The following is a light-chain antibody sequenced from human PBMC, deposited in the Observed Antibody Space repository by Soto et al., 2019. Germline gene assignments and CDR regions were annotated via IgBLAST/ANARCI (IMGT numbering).Light chain of an antibody. V-gene: IGKV3-15*01. Sequence: EIVMTQSPATLSVSPGERATLSCRASQSVSSNLAWYQQKPGQAPGLLIYGASTRATGIPARFSGSGSGTEFTLTISSLQSEDFAVYYCQQYNNWRTFGQGTKV. CDR1: QSVSSN. CDR3: QQYNNWRT. J-gene: IGKJ1*01. CDR2: GAS.